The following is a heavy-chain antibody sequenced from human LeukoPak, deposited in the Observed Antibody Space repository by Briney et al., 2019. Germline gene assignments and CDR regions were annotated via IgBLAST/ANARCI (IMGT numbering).Heavy chain of an antibody. V-gene: IGHV3-23*01. Sequence: GRSLRLSCAASGFTFSSYAMSWVRQAPGKGLEWVSAISGSGGSTYYADSVKGRFTISRDNSKNTLYLQMNSLRAEDTAVYYCAKESNGRSGNYDYVWGSYTPDYWGQGTLVTVSS. D-gene: IGHD3-16*01. CDR3: AKESNGRSGNYDYVWGSYTPDY. CDR1: GFTFSSYA. J-gene: IGHJ4*02. CDR2: ISGSGGST.